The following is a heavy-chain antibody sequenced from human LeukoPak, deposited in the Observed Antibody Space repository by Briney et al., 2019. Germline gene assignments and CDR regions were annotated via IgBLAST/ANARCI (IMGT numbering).Heavy chain of an antibody. CDR3: GRINYNGDY. Sequence: PGGPLRLSCAASGFTLSSYWVHWVRQPPGKGLMWLSRTNEDGSYADYADSVKGRFTISRDNAKNTVYLQMNSLRTEDTAVYFCGRINYNGDYWGRGTLVTVSS. J-gene: IGHJ4*02. CDR2: TNEDGSYA. CDR1: GFTLSSYW. D-gene: IGHD3-10*01. V-gene: IGHV3-74*01.